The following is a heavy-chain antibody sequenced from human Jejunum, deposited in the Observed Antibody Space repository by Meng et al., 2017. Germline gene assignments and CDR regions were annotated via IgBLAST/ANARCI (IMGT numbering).Heavy chain of an antibody. CDR2: IYHNGNT. CDR3: ARLGYCSSTSCYPDY. J-gene: IGHJ4*02. V-gene: IGHV4-4*02. D-gene: IGHD2-2*01. CDR1: GGSISSTPW. Sequence: QVQLQESGPGLVKPSGTLSLTCPVSGGSISSTPWWSWVRQPPGKGLEWIGEIYHNGNTNYNTSLKSRVTISSDKSKNQFSLKLSSVTAADTAVYYCARLGYCSSTSCYPDYWGQGTLVTVSS.